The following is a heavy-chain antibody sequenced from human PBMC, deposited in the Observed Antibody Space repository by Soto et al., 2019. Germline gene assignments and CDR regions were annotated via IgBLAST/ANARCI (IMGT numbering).Heavy chain of an antibody. CDR3: ARVDTAMVTNYYYGMDV. CDR1: GYTFTSYG. Sequence: QVQLVQSGAEVKKPGASVKVSCKASGYTFTSYGISWVRQAPGQGLEWMGWISAYNGNTNYAQKLQGRVTMTTDTSTSTAYMELRSLRSDDTAVYYCARVDTAMVTNYYYGMDVWGQGTTATVSS. J-gene: IGHJ6*02. D-gene: IGHD5-18*01. CDR2: ISAYNGNT. V-gene: IGHV1-18*04.